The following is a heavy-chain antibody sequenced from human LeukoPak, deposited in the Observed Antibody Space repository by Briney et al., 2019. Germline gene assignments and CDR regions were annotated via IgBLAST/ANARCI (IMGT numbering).Heavy chain of an antibody. CDR1: GYTFTGYY. CDR2: INPNSGGT. CDR3: ARDKITPIDYYYYGMDV. D-gene: IGHD5-24*01. V-gene: IGHV1-2*02. Sequence: ASVKVSCKASGYTFTGYYMHWVRQAPGQGLERMRWINPNSGGTNYAQKFQGRVTMTRDTSISTAYMELSRLRSDDTAVYYCARDKITPIDYYYYGMDVWGQGTTVTVSS. J-gene: IGHJ6*02.